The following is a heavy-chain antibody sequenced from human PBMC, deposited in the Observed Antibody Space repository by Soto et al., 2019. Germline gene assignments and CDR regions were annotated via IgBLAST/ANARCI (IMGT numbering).Heavy chain of an antibody. V-gene: IGHV3-48*03. D-gene: IGHD1-26*01. J-gene: IGHJ4*02. CDR3: AREGKIVGAYFDY. CDR2: ISSSGNTI. Sequence: PGGSLRLSCAASGFTFSSYEMNWVRQAPGKGLEWVSYISSSGNTIYYADSVKGRFTISRDNAKNSLYLQMNSLRAEDTAVYYCAREGKIVGAYFDYWGQGTLVTVSS. CDR1: GFTFSSYE.